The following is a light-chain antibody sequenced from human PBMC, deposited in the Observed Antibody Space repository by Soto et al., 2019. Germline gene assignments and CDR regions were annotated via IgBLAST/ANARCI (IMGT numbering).Light chain of an antibody. Sequence: EIMLPQSPGTLSVSPGERATLSCRASQSVSNNYLAWYQQKPGQAPRLLIYGASNRATGIPDRFSGSGSGTDFTLTISRLGPEDFAVYYCQQYGSSGTFGQGTKVDIK. CDR1: QSVSNNY. J-gene: IGKJ1*01. CDR2: GAS. CDR3: QQYGSSGT. V-gene: IGKV3-20*01.